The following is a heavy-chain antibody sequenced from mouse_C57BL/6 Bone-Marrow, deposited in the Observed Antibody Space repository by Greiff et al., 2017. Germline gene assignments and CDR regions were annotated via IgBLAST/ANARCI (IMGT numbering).Heavy chain of an antibody. CDR1: GYSFTSYY. CDR2: IYPGSGNT. V-gene: IGHV1-66*01. J-gene: IGHJ4*01. CDR3: ARSRPYAMDY. Sequence: QVQLQQSGPELVKPGASVKISCKASGYSFTSYYIHWVKQRPGQGLEWIGWIYPGSGNTKYNEKFKGKATLTADTSSSTAYMQRSSLTSEDSAVYYCARSRPYAMDYWGQGTSVTVSS.